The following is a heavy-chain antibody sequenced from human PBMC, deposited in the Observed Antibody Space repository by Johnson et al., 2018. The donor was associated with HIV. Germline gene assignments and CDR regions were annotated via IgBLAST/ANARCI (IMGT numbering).Heavy chain of an antibody. Sequence: VQLVESGGGLVQPGGSLRLSCAASGFTFSSYAMSWVRQAPGKGLEWVSAISVSGGSTYYADSVKGRFTISRDNSKNTLYLQMNSLRAEDTAVYYCAKAELVGALEGGAFDIWGQGTMVTVSS. CDR1: GFTFSSYA. V-gene: IGHV3-23*04. CDR2: ISVSGGST. J-gene: IGHJ3*02. D-gene: IGHD1-26*01. CDR3: AKAELVGALEGGAFDI.